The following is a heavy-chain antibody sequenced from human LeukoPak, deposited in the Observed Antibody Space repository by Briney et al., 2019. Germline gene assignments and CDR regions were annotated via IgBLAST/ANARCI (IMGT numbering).Heavy chain of an antibody. V-gene: IGHV3-30*18. CDR3: AQGRANCSSTSCPWGYFDY. CDR1: GFTFNSYG. J-gene: IGHJ4*02. CDR2: ISYDGSNK. Sequence: PGRSLRLSCAASGFTFNSYGMHWVRQAPGKGLEWVAVISYDGSNKYYADSVKGRFTISRDNSRNTLYLQMNSLRAEDTAVYYCAQGRANCSSTSCPWGYFDYWGQGTLVTVSS. D-gene: IGHD2-2*01.